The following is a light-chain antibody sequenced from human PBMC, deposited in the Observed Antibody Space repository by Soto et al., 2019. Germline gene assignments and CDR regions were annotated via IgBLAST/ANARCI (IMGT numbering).Light chain of an antibody. CDR2: DDD. Sequence: QSVMTQPPSVSAAPGQRVTISCSGSSSNIGGNSVSWYQQLPGTAPKLLIYDDDKRPSGIPDRFSGSKSGTSATLGITGFQAEDEADYYCSSHTSSSTVYVFGTGTKVTVL. CDR3: SSHTSSSTVYV. V-gene: IGLV1-51*01. CDR1: SSNIGGNS. J-gene: IGLJ1*01.